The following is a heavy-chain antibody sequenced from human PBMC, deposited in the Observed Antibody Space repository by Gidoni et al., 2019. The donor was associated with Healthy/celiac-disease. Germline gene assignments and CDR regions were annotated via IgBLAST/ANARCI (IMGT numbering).Heavy chain of an antibody. CDR3: ARESSTFEGLLLYYFDY. V-gene: IGHV4-34*01. Sequence: QVQLQQWGAGLLKPSETLSLTCAVHGGSFSGYYWSWIRQPPGKGLEWIGEINHSGSTNYNPSLKSRVTISVDTAKNQFSLKLSSVTAADTAVYYCARESSTFEGLLLYYFDYWGQGTLVTVSS. CDR1: GGSFSGYY. D-gene: IGHD1-26*01. CDR2: INHSGST. J-gene: IGHJ4*02.